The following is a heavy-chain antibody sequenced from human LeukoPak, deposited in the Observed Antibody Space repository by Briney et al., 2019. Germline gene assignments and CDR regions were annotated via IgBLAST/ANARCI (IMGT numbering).Heavy chain of an antibody. J-gene: IGHJ5*02. CDR2: IFPIFGTA. CDR3: ARDPIVGATGYNWFDP. Sequence: ASVKVSCKASGGTFSSYAISWVRQAPGQGLEWMGGIFPIFGTANYAQKFQGRVTITADESTSTAYMELSSLRSEDTAVYYCARDPIVGATGYNWFDPWGQGTLVTVSS. V-gene: IGHV1-69*13. CDR1: GGTFSSYA. D-gene: IGHD1-26*01.